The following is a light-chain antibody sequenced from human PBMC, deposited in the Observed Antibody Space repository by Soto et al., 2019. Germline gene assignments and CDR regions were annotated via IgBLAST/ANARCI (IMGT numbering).Light chain of an antibody. Sequence: EVVLTQSPGTLSLSPGERATLSCRASQSVGSSYLAWYQQKPGQAPRVLIYGTSSRATGIPDRFSGSGSGTDFTLTISRLEPEDFAVYYCQQYTTSSWTFGQGTEVDIK. CDR1: QSVGSSY. V-gene: IGKV3-20*01. CDR2: GTS. CDR3: QQYTTSSWT. J-gene: IGKJ1*01.